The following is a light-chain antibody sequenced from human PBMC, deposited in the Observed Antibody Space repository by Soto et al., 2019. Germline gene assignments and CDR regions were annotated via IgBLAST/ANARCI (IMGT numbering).Light chain of an antibody. J-gene: IGLJ1*01. Sequence: QAVVTQPPSASGTPGQRVTISCSGSNSNIGSNTVTCYQQLPGTAPILLIYSNNQRSSGVPDRFSGSRSGTSGYLAISGLQSEDAADYYCATWDDRLKGDVFGSGTKLTV. CDR3: ATWDDRLKGDV. CDR2: SNN. V-gene: IGLV1-44*01. CDR1: NSNIGSNT.